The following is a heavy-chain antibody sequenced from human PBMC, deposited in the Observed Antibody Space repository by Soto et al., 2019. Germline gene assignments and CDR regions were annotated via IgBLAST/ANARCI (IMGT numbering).Heavy chain of an antibody. CDR2: ISSSSSYI. Sequence: GGSLRLSCAASGFTFSSYTMNWVRQAPGKGLEWVASISSSSSYIYYADSVKGRFTISRDNAKNSLYLQMNSLRAEDTAVYYCARTLGNCSGGSCYDWYFDLWGRGTLVTVSS. D-gene: IGHD2-15*01. J-gene: IGHJ2*01. CDR3: ARTLGNCSGGSCYDWYFDL. V-gene: IGHV3-21*01. CDR1: GFTFSSYT.